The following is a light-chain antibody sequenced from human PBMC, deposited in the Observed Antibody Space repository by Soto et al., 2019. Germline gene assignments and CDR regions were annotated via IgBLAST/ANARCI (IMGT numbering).Light chain of an antibody. V-gene: IGKV3-15*01. Sequence: VLTQSPATLSLSPGERATLSCRASQSVSNYVAWYQQKPGQTPRLLIYGASTRATGIPARFSGSGSGTEFTLTISSLQSEDFAVYYCQQYNNWPPWTFGQGTKVDIK. CDR1: QSVSNY. CDR2: GAS. J-gene: IGKJ1*01. CDR3: QQYNNWPPWT.